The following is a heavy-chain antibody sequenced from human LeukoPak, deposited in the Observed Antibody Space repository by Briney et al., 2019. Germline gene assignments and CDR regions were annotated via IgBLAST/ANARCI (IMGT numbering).Heavy chain of an antibody. CDR2: IIPIFGTA. J-gene: IGHJ5*02. CDR3: ASEDRFYDILTGNISGRDRGNWFDP. CDR1: GGTFSSYA. V-gene: IGHV1-69*13. D-gene: IGHD3-9*01. Sequence: SVKVSCKASGGTFSSYAISWVRQAPGQGLEWMGGIIPIFGTANYAQKFQGRVTITADESTSTAYMELSSLRSEDTAVYYCASEDRFYDILTGNISGRDRGNWFDPWGQGTLVTVSS.